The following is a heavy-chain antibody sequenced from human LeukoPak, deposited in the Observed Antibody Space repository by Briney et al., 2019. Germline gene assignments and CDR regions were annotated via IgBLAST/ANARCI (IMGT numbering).Heavy chain of an antibody. J-gene: IGHJ3*02. D-gene: IGHD3-3*01. Sequence: PGGSLRLSCAASGFTCSSYGMHWVRQAPGKGLEWVAFIRYDGSNKYYADSVKGRFTISRDNSKNTLYLQMNSLRAEDTAVSHCAKSYDFWSGYYTDDAFDIWGQGTMVTVSS. CDR1: GFTCSSYG. CDR2: IRYDGSNK. CDR3: AKSYDFWSGYYTDDAFDI. V-gene: IGHV3-30*02.